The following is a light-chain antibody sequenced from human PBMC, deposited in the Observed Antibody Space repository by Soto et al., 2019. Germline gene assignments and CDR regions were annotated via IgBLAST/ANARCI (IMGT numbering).Light chain of an antibody. CDR3: QQRSNWIT. CDR1: QSVSSY. V-gene: IGKV3-11*01. J-gene: IGKJ5*01. Sequence: EIVLTQSPATLSLSPGERATLSCRASQSVSSYLAWYQQKPGQAPRLLIYDASNRATGIPARFSGSGSGTDFNLTISSLEPEDFAVYYCQQRSNWITFGQGTRLEIK. CDR2: DAS.